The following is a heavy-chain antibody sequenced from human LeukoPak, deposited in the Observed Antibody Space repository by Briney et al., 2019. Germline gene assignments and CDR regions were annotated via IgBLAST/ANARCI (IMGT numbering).Heavy chain of an antibody. CDR2: IYPGDSDT. V-gene: IGHV5-51*01. CDR3: ARFSIFGVSPSPFDP. CDR1: GYSFTSYW. D-gene: IGHD3-3*02. Sequence: HGESLRISCKGSGYSFTSYWIGWVRQMPGKGLEWMGIIYPGDSDTRYSPSFQGQVTISADKSISTAYLQWSSLKASDTAMYYCARFSIFGVSPSPFDPWGQGTLVTVSS. J-gene: IGHJ5*02.